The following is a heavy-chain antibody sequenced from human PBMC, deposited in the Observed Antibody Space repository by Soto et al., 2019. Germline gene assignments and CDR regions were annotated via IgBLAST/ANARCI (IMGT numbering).Heavy chain of an antibody. Sequence: VQLVESGGGLVQPGGSLRLSCAASGFTFNTYWMHWVRQAPGKGLVWVSRIKTDGSYTTYADSVKGRFTISRDNAKNTLYLQMNSLRVDVTAVYYCAGGASASADYWGQGTLVTVSS. CDR1: GFTFNTYW. CDR3: AGGASASADY. V-gene: IGHV3-74*01. J-gene: IGHJ4*02. CDR2: IKTDGSYT.